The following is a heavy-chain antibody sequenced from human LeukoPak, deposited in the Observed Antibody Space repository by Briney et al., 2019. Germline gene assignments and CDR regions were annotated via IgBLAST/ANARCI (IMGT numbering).Heavy chain of an antibody. V-gene: IGHV1-2*04. CDR2: INPNSGGT. J-gene: IGHJ3*02. CDR3: ARERGGYCSSTTCSHAFDI. CDR1: GYTFTGYY. D-gene: IGHD2-2*01. Sequence: ASVKVSCKASGYTFTGYYMHWVRQAPGQGLEWMGWINPNSGGTNYAQKFQGWVTMTRDTSISTAYMELSRLRTDDTAVYYCARERGGYCSSTTCSHAFDIWGQGTMVTVSS.